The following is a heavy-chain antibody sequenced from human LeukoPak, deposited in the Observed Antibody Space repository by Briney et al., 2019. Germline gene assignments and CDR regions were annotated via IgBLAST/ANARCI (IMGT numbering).Heavy chain of an antibody. V-gene: IGHV1-18*01. D-gene: IGHD3-10*01. CDR2: ISAYDGRT. J-gene: IGHJ4*02. Sequence: GASVKASCKASGFAFNKYGSSWVRQAPGQGPEWLGWISAYDGRTNYAQNLQGRLTLTTDTSTTTAYMELRSLTSDDTAVYYCARAYYYGSGSYYGYWGQGTLVTVSS. CDR1: GFAFNKYG. CDR3: ARAYYYGSGSYYGY.